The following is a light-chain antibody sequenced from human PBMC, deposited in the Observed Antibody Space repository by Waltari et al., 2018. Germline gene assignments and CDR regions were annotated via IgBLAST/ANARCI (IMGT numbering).Light chain of an antibody. Sequence: SYELTQPLSVSVALGQTATITCGGNNIGSKNEHWYQPSSGQAPVLVIYRDNNRPSGIPDRFSGSNSGNTATLTISRAQVGDEADYYCQVWDNSVVVFGGGTKLTVL. CDR1: NIGSKN. CDR3: QVWDNSVVV. J-gene: IGLJ3*02. CDR2: RDN. V-gene: IGLV3-9*01.